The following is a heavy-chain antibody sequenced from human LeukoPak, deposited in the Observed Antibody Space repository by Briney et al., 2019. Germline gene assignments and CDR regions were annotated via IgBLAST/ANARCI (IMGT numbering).Heavy chain of an antibody. Sequence: TSETLSLTCTVSGGSISSYYWSWIRQPPGKGLEWIGYIYYSGSTNYNPSLKSRVTISVDTSKNQFSLKLSSVTAADTAVYYCAIEGIGYCTNGVCYPRGYFDYWGQGTLVTVSS. CDR3: AIEGIGYCTNGVCYPRGYFDY. CDR2: IYYSGST. J-gene: IGHJ4*02. V-gene: IGHV4-59*01. CDR1: GGSISSYY. D-gene: IGHD2-8*01.